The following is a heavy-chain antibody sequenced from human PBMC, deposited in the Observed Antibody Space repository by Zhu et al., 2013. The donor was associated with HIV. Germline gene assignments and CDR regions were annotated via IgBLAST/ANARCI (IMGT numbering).Heavy chain of an antibody. CDR1: GYTFTTYD. CDR2: TTPNSDNT. CDR3: ARGGLAATDMDV. J-gene: IGHJ6*03. D-gene: IGHD6-25*01. Sequence: QVQLCRSGAEVKKPGASVKVSCTASGYTFTTYDIHWVRQATGQGLEWMGWTTPNSDNTGYAQKFQGRVTITWNTSISTAYMELSSLRSEDTAVYYCARGGLAATDMDVWGTGTTVTVSS. V-gene: IGHV1-8*03.